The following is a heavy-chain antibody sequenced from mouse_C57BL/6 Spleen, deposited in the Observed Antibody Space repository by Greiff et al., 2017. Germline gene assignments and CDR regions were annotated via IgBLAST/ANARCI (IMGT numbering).Heavy chain of an antibody. CDR2: IRNKANNHAT. J-gene: IGHJ2*01. Sequence: EVMLVESGGGLVQPGGSMKLSCAASGFTFSDAWMDWVRQSPEKGLEWVAEIRNKANNHATYYAESVKGRFTISRDDSKSSVYLQMNSLRAEDTGIYYCTRQLGPDFDYWGQGTTLTVSS. V-gene: IGHV6-6*01. D-gene: IGHD4-1*02. CDR1: GFTFSDAW. CDR3: TRQLGPDFDY.